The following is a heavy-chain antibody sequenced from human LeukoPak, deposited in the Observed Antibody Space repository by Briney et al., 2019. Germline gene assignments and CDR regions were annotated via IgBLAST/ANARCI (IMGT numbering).Heavy chain of an antibody. CDR3: ARPRIAAAGPIDY. D-gene: IGHD6-13*01. Sequence: ASVKVTCKASGYTFTSYYMHWVRQAPGQGLEWMGIINPSGDSTSYAQKSQGRVTMTRDTSTSTVYMELGSLRSEDTAVYYCARPRIAAAGPIDYWGQGTLVTVSS. CDR2: INPSGDST. CDR1: GYTFTSYY. J-gene: IGHJ4*02. V-gene: IGHV1-46*01.